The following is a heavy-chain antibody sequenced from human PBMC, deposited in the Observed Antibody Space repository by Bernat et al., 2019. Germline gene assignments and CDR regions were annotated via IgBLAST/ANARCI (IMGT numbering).Heavy chain of an antibody. Sequence: QVQLVQSGAEVKKPGASVKVSCKASGYTFTSYGISWVRQAPGQGLEWMGWINAGNGNTKYSQTFQGRVTITRDTSASRAYMELSSLRTEDTAVYYCARAPTYSRRWYVEYWFDPWGQGTLVTVYS. CDR1: GYTFTSYG. CDR3: ARAPTYSRRWYVEYWFDP. V-gene: IGHV1-18*01. J-gene: IGHJ5*02. D-gene: IGHD6-13*01. CDR2: INAGNGNT.